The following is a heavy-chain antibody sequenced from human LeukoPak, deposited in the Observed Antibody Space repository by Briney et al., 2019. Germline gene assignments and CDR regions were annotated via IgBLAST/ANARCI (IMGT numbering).Heavy chain of an antibody. Sequence: GESLKISCKGSGYSFTSYWIGWVRQMPGKGLGGMGIIYPGDSDTRYSPSFQGQVTISADKSISTAYPQWSSLKASDTAMYYCASRSRRWYDFDYWGQGPQVAVSS. V-gene: IGHV5-51*01. CDR1: GYSFTSYW. CDR2: IYPGDSDT. J-gene: IGHJ4*02. CDR3: ASRSRRWYDFDY. D-gene: IGHD6-13*01.